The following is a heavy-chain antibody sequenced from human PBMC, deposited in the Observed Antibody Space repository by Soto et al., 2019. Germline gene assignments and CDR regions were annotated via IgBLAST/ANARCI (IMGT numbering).Heavy chain of an antibody. V-gene: IGHV3-21*01. CDR2: SSSSRTYL. D-gene: IGHD1-26*01. CDR3: ARVYYRHLPYCLYYLDV. J-gene: IGHJ6*02. Sequence: GGALRLSCAASGSTFSRASMRWVRQAPGKGLEWVSSSSSSRTYLYYAHSVKGRFTISRDNAKHSLYLQMNGLRAEDTAVYFCARVYYRHLPYCLYYLDVWGQGTTVTV. CDR1: GSTFSRAS.